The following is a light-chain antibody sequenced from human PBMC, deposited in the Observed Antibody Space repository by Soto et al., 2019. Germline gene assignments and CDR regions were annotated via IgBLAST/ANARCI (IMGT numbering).Light chain of an antibody. CDR1: QSVTSSY. Sequence: EIVLTQSPGTLSLSPGERATLSCRASQSVTSSYLAWYQQKPGQAPRLLIYDASSRATGIPDRFSGSGSGTDFTLIISRLEPEDFAVYYCQPYGSSPRTFGQGTKVEIK. V-gene: IGKV3-20*01. J-gene: IGKJ1*01. CDR2: DAS. CDR3: QPYGSSPRT.